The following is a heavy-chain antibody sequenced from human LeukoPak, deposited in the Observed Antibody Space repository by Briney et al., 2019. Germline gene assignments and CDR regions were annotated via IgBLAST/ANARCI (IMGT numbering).Heavy chain of an antibody. CDR3: AREGCTNGVCFLYYYYMDV. CDR2: IYTSGST. V-gene: IGHV4-61*02. CDR1: GGSISSGSYY. J-gene: IGHJ6*03. Sequence: PSQTLPLTCTVSGGSISSGSYYWSWIRQPAGKGLEWIGRIYTSGSTNYNPSLKSRVTISVDTSKNQFSLKLSSVTAADTAVYYCAREGCTNGVCFLYYYYMDVWGKGTTVTVSS. D-gene: IGHD2-8*01.